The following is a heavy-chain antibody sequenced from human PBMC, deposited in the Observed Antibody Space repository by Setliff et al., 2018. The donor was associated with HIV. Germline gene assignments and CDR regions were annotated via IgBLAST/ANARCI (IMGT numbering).Heavy chain of an antibody. CDR1: GFRFSTYG. J-gene: IGHJ4*02. CDR2: IWYDGSDK. Sequence: PGGSLRLSCVASGFRFSTYGMHWVRQAPGKGLEWVTFIWYDGSDKYYLDSVKGRFTISRDNAENSLYLQMNSLRSEDTAVYYCARDLGLGNSYGRTDYWGQGTLVTVSS. CDR3: ARDLGLGNSYGRTDY. V-gene: IGHV3-30*02. D-gene: IGHD5-18*01.